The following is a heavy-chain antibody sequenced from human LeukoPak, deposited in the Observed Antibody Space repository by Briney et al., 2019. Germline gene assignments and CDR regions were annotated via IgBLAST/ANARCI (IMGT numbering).Heavy chain of an antibody. J-gene: IGHJ4*02. CDR3: AKYEKHYELLTDFDY. CDR1: GFTFSSYA. D-gene: IGHD3-9*01. CDR2: ISGSAGST. Sequence: GGSLRLSCTASGFTFSSYAMSWVRQAPGKGLEWVAAISGSAGSTYFADSVKGRFAISRDNPKNTLYLQMNSLRAEDTAVYYCAKYEKHYELLTDFDYWGQGTLVTVSS. V-gene: IGHV3-23*01.